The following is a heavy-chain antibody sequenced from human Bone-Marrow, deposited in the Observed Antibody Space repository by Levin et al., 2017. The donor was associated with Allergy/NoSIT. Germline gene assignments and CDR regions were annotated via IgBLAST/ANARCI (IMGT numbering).Heavy chain of an antibody. CDR1: GFTFSDSY. CDR2: ISGSGRT. CDR3: ARDPIFGSGRGIEY. Sequence: LSLPCAASGFTFSDSYLSWIRQAPGKGPEWVSCISGSGRTKYADSVKGRFTISRDNARNSVFLQMNRLRAEDTAVYYCARDPIFGSGRGIEYWGQGTLVTVSS. V-gene: IGHV3-11*05. J-gene: IGHJ4*02. D-gene: IGHD3-10*01.